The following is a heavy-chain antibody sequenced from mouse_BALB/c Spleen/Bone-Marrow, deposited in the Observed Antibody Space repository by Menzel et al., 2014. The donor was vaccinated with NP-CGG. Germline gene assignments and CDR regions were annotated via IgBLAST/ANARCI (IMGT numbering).Heavy chain of an antibody. Sequence: VPLPHSKSKIEKRGGLDKLPCTASGFNINDTYMHWVKQRPEQGLEWIGRIDPANGNTKYDPMIQGKVTTTADTSSNTACLQHFSHTSEDTDVYYCGRTPRATFYFDYWGQGTTLTVSS. J-gene: IGHJ2*01. D-gene: IGHD3-1*01. CDR1: GFNINDTY. CDR3: GRTPRATFYFDY. CDR2: IDPANGNT. V-gene: IGHV14-3*02.